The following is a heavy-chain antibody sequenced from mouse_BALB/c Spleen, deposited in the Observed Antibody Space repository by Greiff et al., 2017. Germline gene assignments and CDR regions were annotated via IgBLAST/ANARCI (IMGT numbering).Heavy chain of an antibody. CDR2: ISSGSSTI. V-gene: IGHV5-17*02. D-gene: IGHD2-1*01. CDR1: GFTFSSFG. J-gene: IGHJ4*01. Sequence: DVKLVESGGGLVQPGGSRKLSCAASGFTFSSFGMHWVRQAPEKGLEWVAYISSGSSTIYYADTVKGRFTISRDNPKNTLFLQMTSLRSEDTAMYYCARSIYYGKDYAMDYWGQGTSVTVSS. CDR3: ARSIYYGKDYAMDY.